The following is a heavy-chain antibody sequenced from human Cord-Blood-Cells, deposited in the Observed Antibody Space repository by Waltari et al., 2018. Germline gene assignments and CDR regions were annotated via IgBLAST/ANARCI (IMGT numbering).Heavy chain of an antibody. Sequence: QVQLVQSGAEVKKPGASVKVSCTASGYPFPSYDLNWVRQATGQGLEWMGWMNPNSGNTGYAQKFQGRVTITRNTSISTAYMELSSLRSEDTAVYYCARGRANWYFDLWGRGTLVTVSS. CDR2: MNPNSGNT. J-gene: IGHJ2*01. CDR3: ARGRANWYFDL. V-gene: IGHV1-8*03. CDR1: GYPFPSYD.